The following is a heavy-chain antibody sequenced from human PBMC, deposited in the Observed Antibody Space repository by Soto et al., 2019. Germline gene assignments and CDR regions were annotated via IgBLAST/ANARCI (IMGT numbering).Heavy chain of an antibody. V-gene: IGHV3-13*01. CDR2: IGTAGDT. D-gene: IGHD6-19*01. CDR3: AGAKGSSGWYRKGYYFDY. CDR1: GFTFSSYD. J-gene: IGHJ4*02. Sequence: GGSLRLSCAASGFTFSSYDMHWVRQATGKGLEWVSAIGTAGDTYYPGSVKGRFTISRENAKNSLYLQMNSLRAGDTAVYYCAGAKGSSGWYRKGYYFDYWGQGTLVTVSS.